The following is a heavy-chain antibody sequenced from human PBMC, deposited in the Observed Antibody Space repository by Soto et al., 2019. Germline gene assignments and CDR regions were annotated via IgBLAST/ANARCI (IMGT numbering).Heavy chain of an antibody. Sequence: GASVKVSCKASGDSFSNYGFSWVRQAPGQGLEWMGWISAYDGQTNYTKKFQSRVTMTTDTSSSTAYMELRSLRSDDTAVYYCARVWYYDSSGYYAFDYWGLGTLVTVSS. CDR3: ARVWYYDSSGYYAFDY. V-gene: IGHV1-18*01. J-gene: IGHJ4*02. CDR1: GDSFSNYG. D-gene: IGHD3-22*01. CDR2: ISAYDGQT.